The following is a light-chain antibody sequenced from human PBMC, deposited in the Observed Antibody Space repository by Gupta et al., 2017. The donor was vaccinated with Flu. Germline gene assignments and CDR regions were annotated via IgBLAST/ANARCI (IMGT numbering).Light chain of an antibody. CDR1: KLGDEY. Sequence: SYDLTQPPSASVSQGQTASSTCSGTKLGDEYTYWYQQKAGQAPVVIMYQDSKRPSGVPDRFSGSASGHTATLTISVTQPTDEADYYCQTWDSSKWVFGGGTKLTVL. CDR3: QTWDSSKWV. CDR2: QDS. V-gene: IGLV3-1*01. J-gene: IGLJ3*02.